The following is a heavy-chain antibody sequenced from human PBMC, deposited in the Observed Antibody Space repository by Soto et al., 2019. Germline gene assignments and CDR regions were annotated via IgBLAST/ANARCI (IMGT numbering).Heavy chain of an antibody. Sequence: SETLSLTCTVSGGSISGYYWSWLRQPPGKGLEWIGYIYNIGSTNYNPSLKSRVTISVDTSKNQFSLKLSSVTAADTAVYYCARLGYSYGIDYWGQGTLVTVSS. D-gene: IGHD5-18*01. CDR1: GGSISGYY. V-gene: IGHV4-59*08. J-gene: IGHJ4*02. CDR3: ARLGYSYGIDY. CDR2: IYNIGST.